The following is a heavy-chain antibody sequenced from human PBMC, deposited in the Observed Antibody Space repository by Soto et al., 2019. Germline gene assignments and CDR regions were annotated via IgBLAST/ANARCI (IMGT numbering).Heavy chain of an antibody. CDR2: ISYDGSNK. CDR3: ARHTGGDYDAFDI. Sequence: GSLRLSCAASGFTFSSYAMHWVRQAPGKGLEWVAVISYDGSNKYYADSVKGRFTISRDNSKNTLYLQMNSLRAEDTAVYYCARHTGGDYDAFDIWGQGTMVTVSS. CDR1: GFTFSSYA. V-gene: IGHV3-30-3*01. D-gene: IGHD2-21*01. J-gene: IGHJ3*02.